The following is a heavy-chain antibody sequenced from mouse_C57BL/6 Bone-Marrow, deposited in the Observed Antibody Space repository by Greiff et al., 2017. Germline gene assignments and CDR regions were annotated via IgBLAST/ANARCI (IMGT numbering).Heavy chain of an antibody. J-gene: IGHJ4*01. V-gene: IGHV1-19*01. CDR2: IKPYNGGT. CDR3: ANVIYYPYAMDY. Sequence: VQLQQSGPVLVKPGASVKMSCKASGYTFTDYYMNWVKQSHGKSLEWIGVIKPYNGGTSYNQKFKGKATLTVDKSSSTAYMELNSLTSEDSAVYYCANVIYYPYAMDYWGQGTSVTVSS. CDR1: GYTFTDYY. D-gene: IGHD2-1*01.